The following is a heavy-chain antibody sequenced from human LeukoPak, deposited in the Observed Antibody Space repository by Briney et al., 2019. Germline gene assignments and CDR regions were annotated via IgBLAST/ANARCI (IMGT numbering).Heavy chain of an antibody. V-gene: IGHV3-53*01. Sequence: GGSLRLSCAASGFTVITNDMTWVRQAPGKGLEWVSVLYSDGNTKYADSVQGRFTISRDNSKNTLYLEMNSLSPDDTAVYYCARGVEPRAANILAYWGQGTLVTVSS. CDR3: ARGVEPRAANILAY. J-gene: IGHJ4*02. CDR2: LYSDGNT. CDR1: GFTVITND. D-gene: IGHD1-14*01.